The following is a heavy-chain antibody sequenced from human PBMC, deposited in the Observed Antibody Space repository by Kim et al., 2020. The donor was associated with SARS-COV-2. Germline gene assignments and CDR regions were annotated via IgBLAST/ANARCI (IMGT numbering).Heavy chain of an antibody. J-gene: IGHJ4*02. CDR3: ARDGVGSYYHDY. Sequence: NYAQKLQGRVTMTTDTSTSTAYMELRSLRSDDTAVYYCARDGVGSYYHDYWGQGTLVTVSS. D-gene: IGHD1-26*01. V-gene: IGHV1-18*01.